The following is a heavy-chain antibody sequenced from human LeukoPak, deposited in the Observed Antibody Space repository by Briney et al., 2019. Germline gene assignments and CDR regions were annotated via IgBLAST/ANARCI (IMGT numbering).Heavy chain of an antibody. CDR3: VKAHRYFDWSIHFDY. V-gene: IGHV3-64D*06. CDR2: ISSNGGST. CDR1: GFTFSSYA. Sequence: ETGGSLRLPCSASGFTFSSYAMHWVRQAPGKGLEYVSAISSNGGSTYYADSVKGRFTISRDNSKNTLYLQMSSLRAEDTAVYYCVKAHRYFDWSIHFDYWGQGTLVTVSS. J-gene: IGHJ4*02. D-gene: IGHD3-9*01.